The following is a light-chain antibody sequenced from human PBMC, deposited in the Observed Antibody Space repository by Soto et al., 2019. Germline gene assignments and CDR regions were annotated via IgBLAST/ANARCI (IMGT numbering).Light chain of an antibody. Sequence: QSALTQPRSVSGSPGQSVTISCTGTSSDVGGYNYVSWYQQHPGKAPKLMIYDVSKRPSGVPDRFSGSKSGNTASLTISGLQAEDEADYYCQSYDTSNRVFGGGTKVTVL. CDR1: SSDVGGYNY. CDR3: QSYDTSNRV. CDR2: DVS. V-gene: IGLV2-11*01. J-gene: IGLJ3*02.